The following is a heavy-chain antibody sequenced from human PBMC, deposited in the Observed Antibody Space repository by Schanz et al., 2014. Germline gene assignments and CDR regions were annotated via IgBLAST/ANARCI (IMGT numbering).Heavy chain of an antibody. Sequence: QVQLVQSGAEVKKPGASVKVSCKASGYTFTSHGISWVRQAPGQGLEWMGKINPSGGNTNYAQKFQGRVTMTRNTSMSTAYIELHILTSEDTAVYYCARGRTFDYWGQGTLVTVSS. CDR3: ARGRTFDY. V-gene: IGHV1-8*01. CDR1: GYTFTSHG. CDR2: INPSGGNT. J-gene: IGHJ4*02.